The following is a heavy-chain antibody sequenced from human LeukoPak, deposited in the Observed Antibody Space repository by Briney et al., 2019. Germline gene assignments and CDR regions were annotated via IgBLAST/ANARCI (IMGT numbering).Heavy chain of an antibody. CDR3: AKDLGLHYYDSSGED. J-gene: IGHJ4*02. D-gene: IGHD3-22*01. Sequence: GGSLRLSCAASGFTFSSYAMSWVRQAPGKGLEWVSAISGSGGSTYYADSVKGRFTTSRDNSKNTLYLQMNSLRAEDTAVYYCAKDLGLHYYDSSGEDWGQGTLVTVSS. CDR2: ISGSGGST. CDR1: GFTFSSYA. V-gene: IGHV3-23*01.